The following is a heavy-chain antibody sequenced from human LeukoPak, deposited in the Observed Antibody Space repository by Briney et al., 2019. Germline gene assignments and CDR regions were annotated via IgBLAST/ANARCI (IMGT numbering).Heavy chain of an antibody. Sequence: SKTLSLTCTVSGGSISSGDYYWTWIRQPPGKGLEWIGYIYYSGSTSYNPSLESRVIISVDTSKNQFSLKLSSVTAADTAVYYCARGWEYSGSLFDYWGLGTLVTVSS. CDR3: ARGWEYSGSLFDY. V-gene: IGHV4-30-4*08. CDR1: GGSISSGDYY. CDR2: IYYSGST. D-gene: IGHD1-26*01. J-gene: IGHJ4*02.